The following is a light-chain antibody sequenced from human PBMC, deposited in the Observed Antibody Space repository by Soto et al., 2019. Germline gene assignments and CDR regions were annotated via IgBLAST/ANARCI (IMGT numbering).Light chain of an antibody. J-gene: IGKJ5*01. CDR3: QKCNTAPLT. CDR1: QDISVY. V-gene: IGKV1-27*01. CDR2: SAS. Sequence: DIQMTQSPSSLSASVGDRVTITCRASQDISVYLAWYQQKPGKVPKLLIYSASTLQSGVPSRFSGSGSGTDFTLTLSSLQPDDVATSYCQKCNTAPLTFGQGTRLEMK.